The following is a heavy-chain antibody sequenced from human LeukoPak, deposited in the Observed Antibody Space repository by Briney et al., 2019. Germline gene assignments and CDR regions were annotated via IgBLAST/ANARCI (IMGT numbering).Heavy chain of an antibody. CDR2: ISGSGGST. CDR1: GFTFSSYA. D-gene: IGHD2-2*01. Sequence: GGSLRLSCAASGFTFSSYAMSWVRQAPGKGLEWVSAISGSGGSTYYADSVKGRFTISRDNSKNTLYLQMNSLRAEDTAVYYCAKAVVYCSSTSCYDGVYWGQGTLVTVSS. J-gene: IGHJ4*02. CDR3: AKAVVYCSSTSCYDGVY. V-gene: IGHV3-23*01.